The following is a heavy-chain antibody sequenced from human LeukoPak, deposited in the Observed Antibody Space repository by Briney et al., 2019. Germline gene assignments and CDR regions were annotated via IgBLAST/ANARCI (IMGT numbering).Heavy chain of an antibody. CDR2: IIPIFGTA. Sequence: GASVKVSCKASGYTFTGYYMHWVRQAPGQGLEWMGGIIPIFGTANYAQKFQGRVTITADKSTSTAYMELSSLRSEDTAVYYCAREGDSSGATRRYYYYMDVWGKGTTVTVSS. CDR3: AREGDSSGATRRYYYYMDV. J-gene: IGHJ6*03. V-gene: IGHV1-69*06. CDR1: GYTFTGYY. D-gene: IGHD3-22*01.